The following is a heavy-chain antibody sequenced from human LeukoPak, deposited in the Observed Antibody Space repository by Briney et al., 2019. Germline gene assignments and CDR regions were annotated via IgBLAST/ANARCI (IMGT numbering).Heavy chain of an antibody. CDR3: ARDRRDGYNVLDY. Sequence: PGGSLRLSCAASGFTFSTNWMTWVRQAPGKGLEWVANMKQDGSEKYYVDSVKGRFTISRDNAKNSLYLQMNSLSAEDTAIYYCARDRRDGYNVLDYWGQGTLVTVSS. CDR2: MKQDGSEK. CDR1: GFTFSTNW. V-gene: IGHV3-7*01. J-gene: IGHJ4*02. D-gene: IGHD5-24*01.